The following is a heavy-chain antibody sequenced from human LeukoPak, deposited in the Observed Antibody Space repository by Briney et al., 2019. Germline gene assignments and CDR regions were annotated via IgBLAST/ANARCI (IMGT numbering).Heavy chain of an antibody. CDR2: ISSSSSYI. V-gene: IGHV3-21*04. D-gene: IGHD1-26*01. CDR3: ARGGGGSYYHLLDY. CDR1: GFTFSSYS. Sequence: PGGSLRLSCAASGFTFSSYSMNWVRQAPGKGLEWVSSISSSSSYIYFADSVKGRFTISRDNAKNSLYLQMSSLRDEDTAVYYCARGGGGSYYHLLDYWGQGTLVTVSS. J-gene: IGHJ4*02.